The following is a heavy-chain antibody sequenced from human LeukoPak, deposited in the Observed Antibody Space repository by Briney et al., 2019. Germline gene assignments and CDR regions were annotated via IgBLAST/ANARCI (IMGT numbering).Heavy chain of an antibody. CDR1: GFTFSSYA. V-gene: IGHV3-64*01. D-gene: IGHD2-21*02. Sequence: GGSLRLSCAASGFTFSSYAMHWVRQAPGKGLEYVSAISRNGGSTYYANSVKGRFTISRDNSKNTLFLQMGSLRAEDMAVYYCAGVGDTDAFDIWGQGTMVTVSS. J-gene: IGHJ3*02. CDR2: ISRNGGST. CDR3: AGVGDTDAFDI.